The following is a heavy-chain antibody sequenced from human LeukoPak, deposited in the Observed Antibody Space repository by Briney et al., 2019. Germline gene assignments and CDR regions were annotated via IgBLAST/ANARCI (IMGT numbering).Heavy chain of an antibody. D-gene: IGHD2-15*01. J-gene: IGHJ2*01. CDR1: GFTFSSYS. CDR3: ARALLRYFDL. Sequence: GGSLRLSCAASGFTFSSYSMNLGLQAPGKRREWGSSISSSSSSIYSADSAKGRFTISRDNAKNSMYPQMNSARAEDTAVYYCARALLRYFDLWGRGTLVTVSS. V-gene: IGHV3-21*01. CDR2: ISSSSSSI.